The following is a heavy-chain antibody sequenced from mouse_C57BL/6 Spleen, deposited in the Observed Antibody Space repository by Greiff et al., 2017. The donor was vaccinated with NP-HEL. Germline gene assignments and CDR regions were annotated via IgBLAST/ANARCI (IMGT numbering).Heavy chain of an antibody. D-gene: IGHD1-1*01. CDR3: ARNYGSPYAMDY. Sequence: EVQLQQSGPELVKPGASVKISCKASGYTFTDYYMNWVKQSHGKSLEWIGDINPNNGGTSYNQKFKGKATLTVDKSSSTAYMELRSLTSEDSAVYYCARNYGSPYAMDYWGQGTSVTVSS. CDR1: GYTFTDYY. CDR2: INPNNGGT. V-gene: IGHV1-26*01. J-gene: IGHJ4*01.